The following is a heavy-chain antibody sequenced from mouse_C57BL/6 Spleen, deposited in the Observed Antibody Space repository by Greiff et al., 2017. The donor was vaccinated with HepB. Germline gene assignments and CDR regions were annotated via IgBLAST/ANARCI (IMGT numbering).Heavy chain of an antibody. CDR2: ISSGSSTI. V-gene: IGHV5-17*01. D-gene: IGHD4-1*01. CDR3: ARNWDASFAY. J-gene: IGHJ3*01. Sequence: EVKLMESGGGLVKPGGSLKLSCAASGFTFSDYGMHWVRQAPEKGLEWVAYISSGSSTIYYADTVKGRFTISRDNAKNTLFLQMTSLRSEDTAMYYCARNWDASFAYWGQGTLVTVSA. CDR1: GFTFSDYG.